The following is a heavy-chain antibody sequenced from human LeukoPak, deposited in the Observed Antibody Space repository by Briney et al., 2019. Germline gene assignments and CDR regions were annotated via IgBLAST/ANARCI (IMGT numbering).Heavy chain of an antibody. J-gene: IGHJ4*02. CDR2: INTGNGNT. CDR3: ARDPGSRGSYYTGDI. CDR1: GYTFTSYA. Sequence: ASVKVSCKASGYTFTSYAMHWVRQAPGQRLECMGWINTGNGNTKYSQKFQGRVTITRDTSASTAYMDLSSLRSDDTAVYYCARDPGSRGSYYTGDIWGQGTLVTVSS. V-gene: IGHV1-3*04. D-gene: IGHD1-26*01.